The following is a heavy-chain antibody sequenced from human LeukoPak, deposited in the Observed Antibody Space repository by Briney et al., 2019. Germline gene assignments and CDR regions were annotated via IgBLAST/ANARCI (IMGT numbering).Heavy chain of an antibody. J-gene: IGHJ4*02. CDR3: ARVLRAAGHLRY. Sequence: ASVKVSCKVSGYTLTELSMHWVRQAPGQGLEWMGWISAYNGNTNYAQKLQGRVTMTTDTSTSTAYMELRSLRSDDTAVYYCARVLRAAGHLRYWGQGTLVTVSS. CDR2: ISAYNGNT. D-gene: IGHD6-13*01. V-gene: IGHV1-18*01. CDR1: GYTLTELS.